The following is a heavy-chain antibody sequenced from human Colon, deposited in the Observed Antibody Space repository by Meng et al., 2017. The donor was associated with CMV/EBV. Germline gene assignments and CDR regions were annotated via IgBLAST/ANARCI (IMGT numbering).Heavy chain of an antibody. CDR2: IYHNGGT. CDR3: ARMGARGGNSLIDS. CDR1: GFSIRSGYY. J-gene: IGHJ4*02. V-gene: IGHV4-38-2*02. Sequence: SEPLSPTCTVSGFSIRSGYYWGWIRQPPGKGLEWIGSIYHNGGTYFNPSLKSRATISMDAPRDQFSLKLKSVTAADTALYFCARMGARGGNSLIDSWGPGTQVTVSS. D-gene: IGHD4-23*01.